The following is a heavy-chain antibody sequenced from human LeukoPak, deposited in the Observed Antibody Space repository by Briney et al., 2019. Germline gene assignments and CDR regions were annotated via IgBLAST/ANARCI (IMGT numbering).Heavy chain of an antibody. CDR3: ARDQQGDDAFDI. D-gene: IGHD2-21*01. V-gene: IGHV4-59*01. J-gene: IGHJ3*02. CDR2: IYYSGST. CDR1: GGSLSSYY. Sequence: KPSETPSPTRTVSGGSLSSYYWSWIRQPPRKGLEWIGYIYYSGSTNYNPSLKSRVTISVDTSKNQFSLKLSSVTAADTAVYYCARDQQGDDAFDIWGQGTMVTVPS.